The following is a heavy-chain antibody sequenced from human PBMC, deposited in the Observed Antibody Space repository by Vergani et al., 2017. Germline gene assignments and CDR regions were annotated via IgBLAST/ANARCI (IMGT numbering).Heavy chain of an antibody. Sequence: QVQLQQWGAGLLKPSETLSLTCAVYGGSFSGYYWSWIRQPPGKGLEWIGEINHSGSTNYYPSLKSRVTISVDTSKNQFSLKLSSVTAADTAVYYCARAPYSCVVVPAALLDTYYYYGMDVWGQGTTVTVSS. J-gene: IGHJ6*02. D-gene: IGHD2-2*02. CDR3: ARAPYSCVVVPAALLDTYYYYGMDV. V-gene: IGHV4-34*01. CDR1: GGSFSGYY. CDR2: INHSGST.